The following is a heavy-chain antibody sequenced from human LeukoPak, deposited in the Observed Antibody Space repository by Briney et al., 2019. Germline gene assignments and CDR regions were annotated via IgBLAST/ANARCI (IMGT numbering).Heavy chain of an antibody. J-gene: IGHJ4*02. D-gene: IGHD3-10*01. V-gene: IGHV1-46*01. Sequence: ASVKVSCKASGYTFTSYYMHWVRQAPGQGLEWMGIINPSGGSTSYAQRFQGRVTMTRDTSTSTVYMELSSLRSEDTAVYYCAREDGSGGFDYWGQGTLVTVSS. CDR2: INPSGGST. CDR1: GYTFTSYY. CDR3: AREDGSGGFDY.